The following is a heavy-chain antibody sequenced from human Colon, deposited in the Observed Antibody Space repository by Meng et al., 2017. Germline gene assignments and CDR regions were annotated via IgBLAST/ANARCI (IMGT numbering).Heavy chain of an antibody. CDR1: GASINSGSYF. D-gene: IGHD3-10*01. V-gene: IGHV4-61*02. J-gene: IGHJ5*02. Sequence: SETLSLTCTVSGASINSGSYFWTWLRQPAGERLEYIGRIYTSGSTDYNPSLKSRVTISLDTSKNHFSLNMTSVTAADTAVYFCATGLSLRGIAMISWGQGTLVTVSS. CDR2: IYTSGST. CDR3: ATGLSLRGIAMIS.